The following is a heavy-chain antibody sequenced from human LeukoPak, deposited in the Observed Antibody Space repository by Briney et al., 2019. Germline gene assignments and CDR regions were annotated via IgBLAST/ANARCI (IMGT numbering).Heavy chain of an antibody. CDR1: GYTFTSHG. D-gene: IGHD3-10*01. J-gene: IGHJ4*02. V-gene: IGHV1-18*01. Sequence: GASVKVSCKASGYTFTSHGISWVRPAPGQGLEWMGWISAYNGNTNYAQKLQGRVTMTTDTTTSTAYMELRSLRSDDTAVYYCARQDGSGSYSYHFDYWGQGTLVTVSS. CDR3: ARQDGSGSYSYHFDY. CDR2: ISAYNGNT.